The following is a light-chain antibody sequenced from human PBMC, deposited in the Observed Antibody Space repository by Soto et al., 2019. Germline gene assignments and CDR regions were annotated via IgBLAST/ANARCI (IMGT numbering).Light chain of an antibody. V-gene: IGKV4-1*01. CDR1: QSVLDNSTNKSY. CDR2: WAS. J-gene: IGKJ2*01. CDR3: HQYYTSPQT. Sequence: VLTQSPSSLAVSLGERATVNCRSSQSVLDNSTNKSYLAWYQKKPGHPPKLLVHWASVREAGVPARFSGGGSGTDITHTISSLQAEDVAVYYCHQYYTSPQTLGKGNEMEIK.